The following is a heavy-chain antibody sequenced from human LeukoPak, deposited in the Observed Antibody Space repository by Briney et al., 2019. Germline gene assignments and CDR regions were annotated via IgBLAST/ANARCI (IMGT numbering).Heavy chain of an antibody. CDR3: AASRQNYDFWSGSYYYYGMDV. CDR1: GFTFTSSA. CDR2: IVVGSGNT. D-gene: IGHD3-3*01. J-gene: IGHJ6*02. Sequence: ASVKVSCKASGFTFTSSAMQWVRQARGQRLEWIGWIVVGSGNTNYAQKFQERVTITRDMSTSTAYMELSSLRSEDTAVYYCAASRQNYDFWSGSYYYYGMDVWGQGNTVTVSS. V-gene: IGHV1-58*02.